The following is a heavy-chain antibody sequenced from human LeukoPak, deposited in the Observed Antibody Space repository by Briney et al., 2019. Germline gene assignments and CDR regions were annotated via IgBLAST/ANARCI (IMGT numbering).Heavy chain of an antibody. Sequence: GESLKISCKGLGYSFSSYWNAWVRQRPGKGLEWMGIIYPGGSETRYDPSFQGQVTISADSSTSTAYQQWSSLRASDTAMYYCARASRDGYNQNFDHRGQGTLVTVSS. J-gene: IGHJ4*02. V-gene: IGHV5-51*01. CDR1: GYSFSSYW. CDR2: IYPGGSET. D-gene: IGHD5-24*01. CDR3: ARASRDGYNQNFDH.